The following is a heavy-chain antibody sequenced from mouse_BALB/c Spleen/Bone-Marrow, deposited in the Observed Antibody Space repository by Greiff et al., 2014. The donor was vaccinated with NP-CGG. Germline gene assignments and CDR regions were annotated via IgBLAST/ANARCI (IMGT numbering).Heavy chain of an antibody. CDR3: ARGGLHYFDY. D-gene: IGHD3-3*01. J-gene: IGHJ2*01. Sequence: DLVKPGASVELSCKASGYTFTSYWINWIKQRPGQGLEWIGRIAPGSGSSYYNEMFKGKATLTVDTSSSTAYIQLSSLSSEDSAVYFCARGGLHYFDYWGQGTTLTVSS. V-gene: IGHV1S41*01. CDR2: IAPGSGSS. CDR1: GYTFTSYW.